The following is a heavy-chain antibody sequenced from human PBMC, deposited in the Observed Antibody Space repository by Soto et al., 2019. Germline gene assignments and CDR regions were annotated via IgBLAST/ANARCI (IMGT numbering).Heavy chain of an antibody. CDR3: ARETAEDRGYYYYGMDV. J-gene: IGHJ6*02. D-gene: IGHD2-15*01. CDR2: INPSGGST. Sequence: GASVKVSCKASGYTFTSYYMHWVRQAPGQGLEWMGIINPSGGSTSYAQKFQGRVTMTRDTSTSTVYMELSSLRSEDTAVYYCARETAEDRGYYYYGMDVWGQGTTVTVSS. V-gene: IGHV1-46*01. CDR1: GYTFTSYY.